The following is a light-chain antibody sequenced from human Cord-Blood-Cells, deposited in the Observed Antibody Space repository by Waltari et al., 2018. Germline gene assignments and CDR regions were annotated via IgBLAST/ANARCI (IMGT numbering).Light chain of an antibody. CDR1: QSVSSN. CDR2: GAS. J-gene: IGKJ4*01. Sequence: EIVMTQSPATLSVSPGERATLSCRASQSVSSNLAWYQQKPGQAPRRLIYGASTRATGIPARFSCSGSGTEFTLTISSLQSEDFAVDYCQQYNNWPPLTFGGGTKVEIK. CDR3: QQYNNWPPLT. V-gene: IGKV3-15*01.